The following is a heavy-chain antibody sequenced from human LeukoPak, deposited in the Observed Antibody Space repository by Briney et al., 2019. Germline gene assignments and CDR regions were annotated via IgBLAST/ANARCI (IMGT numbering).Heavy chain of an antibody. V-gene: IGHV4-4*02. CDR1: GGSISSSNW. CDR2: IYHSGST. D-gene: IGHD3-22*01. Sequence: PSGTLSLTCAVSGGSISSSNWWSWVRQPPGKGLEWIGEIYHSGSTNYNPSLKSRVTISVNKSKNQFSLKLSSVTAADTAVYYCARDVYYYDSSGYYTLLWRAFDIWGQGTMVTVSS. CDR3: ARDVYYYDSSGYYTLLWRAFDI. J-gene: IGHJ3*02.